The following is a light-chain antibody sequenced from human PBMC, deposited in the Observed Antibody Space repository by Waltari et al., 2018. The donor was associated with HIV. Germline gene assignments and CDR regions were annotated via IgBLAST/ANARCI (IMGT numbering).Light chain of an antibody. V-gene: IGKV3-11*01. J-gene: IGKJ4*01. CDR1: QSVSDY. Sequence: EIVLTQSPGTLSLSPGEGATLSCRASQSVSDYLAWYQQKPGQAPRLLIYDASNRATGIPARFSGSGSGTDFTLTISSLEPEDFAVYYCQQRSNWRRSGLTFGGGTKVEIK. CDR2: DAS. CDR3: QQRSNWRRSGLT.